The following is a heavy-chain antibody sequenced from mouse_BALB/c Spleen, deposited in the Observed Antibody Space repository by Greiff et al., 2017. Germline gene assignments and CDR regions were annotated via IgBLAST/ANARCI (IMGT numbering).Heavy chain of an antibody. D-gene: IGHD1-2*01. CDR1: GFSLTSYG. V-gene: IGHV2-9*02. J-gene: IGHJ3*01. CDR3: ARDGHYYGYGWFAY. CDR2: IWAGGST. Sequence: QVQLKESGPGLVAPSQSLSITCTVSGFSLTSYGVHWVRKPPGKGLEWLGVIWAGGSTNYNSALMSRLSISKDNSKSQVFLKMNSLQTDDTAMYYCARDGHYYGYGWFAYWGQGTLVTVSA.